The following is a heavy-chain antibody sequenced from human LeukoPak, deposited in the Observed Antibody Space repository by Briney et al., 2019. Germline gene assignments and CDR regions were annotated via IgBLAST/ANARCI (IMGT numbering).Heavy chain of an antibody. V-gene: IGHV3-11*01. J-gene: IGHJ3*02. Sequence: GGSLRLSCAASEFTFSDFYMSWIRQAPGKGLEWVSYISSSGSTIYYADSVKGRFTISRDNAKNSLYLQMNSLRVEDTAVYYCARVTTDSYGSSGYHDAFDIWGQGTMVTVSS. CDR3: ARVTTDSYGSSGYHDAFDI. D-gene: IGHD3-22*01. CDR2: ISSSGSTI. CDR1: EFTFSDFY.